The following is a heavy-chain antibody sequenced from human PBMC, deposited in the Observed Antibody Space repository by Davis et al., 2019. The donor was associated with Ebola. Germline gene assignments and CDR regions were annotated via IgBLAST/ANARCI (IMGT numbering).Heavy chain of an antibody. D-gene: IGHD3-22*01. CDR3: ARHDTAYYYDSSGYYSLPQTVDY. J-gene: IGHJ4*02. CDR1: AGSISSSSYY. V-gene: IGHV4-39*01. CDR2: IYYSGST. Sequence: MPSETLSLTCTVSAGSISSSSYYLGWIRQPPGKGLEWIGYIYYSGSTYYNPSLKSRVTISVDTSKNQFSLKLSSVTAADTAVYYCARHDTAYYYDSSGYYSLPQTVDYWGKGTLVTVSS.